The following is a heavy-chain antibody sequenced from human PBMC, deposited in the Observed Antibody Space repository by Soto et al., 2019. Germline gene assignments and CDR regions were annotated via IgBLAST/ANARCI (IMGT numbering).Heavy chain of an antibody. D-gene: IGHD4-17*01. V-gene: IGHV4-38-2*01. CDR1: DSSINSNYY. J-gene: IGHJ4*02. CDR2: IHHSGTT. Sequence: SETLSLTCGVSDSSINSNYYWLWIRQPPGKGLEWIGAIHHSGTTYYTPSLKSRVTISMDTSKDHFSLRLTSVTAADTAKYYCARGLYGGLFDYWGQGTPVTVSS. CDR3: ARGLYGGLFDY.